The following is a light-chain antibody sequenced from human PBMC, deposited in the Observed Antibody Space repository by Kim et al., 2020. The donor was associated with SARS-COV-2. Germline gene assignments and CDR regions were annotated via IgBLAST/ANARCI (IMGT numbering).Light chain of an antibody. V-gene: IGKV3-11*01. J-gene: IGKJ4*01. CDR2: DAS. CDR3: HRRSDWPLT. Sequence: EIVLTQSPATLSLSPGERASLSCRASQSVGTSLVWYQQKVGQAPRLLIYDASKRATDIPAKFSGSGSGTDFTLTISNLESEDFAVYYCHRRSDWPLTFGGGTKVDIK. CDR1: QSVGTS.